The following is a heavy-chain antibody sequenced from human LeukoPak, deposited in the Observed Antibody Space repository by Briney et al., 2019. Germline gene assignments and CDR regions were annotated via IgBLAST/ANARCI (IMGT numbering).Heavy chain of an antibody. V-gene: IGHV4-59*08. CDR3: ARRKRGSGGPFDS. CDR2: MDYSGSA. J-gene: IGHJ4*01. Sequence: SETLSLTCTVSGGSISSYYWSWIRQPPGKGLEWLGYMDYSGSAAYNPSLRGRVTISIDTSKKQFSLEVTSVTAADTAVYFCARRKRGSGGPFDSWGHGTLVTVSS. CDR1: GGSISSYY. D-gene: IGHD6-19*01.